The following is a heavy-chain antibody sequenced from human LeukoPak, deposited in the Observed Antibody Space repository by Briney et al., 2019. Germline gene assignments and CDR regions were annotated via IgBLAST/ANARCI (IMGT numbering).Heavy chain of an antibody. CDR2: INSDGSST. CDR3: ASSTMVRGVISYYYYMDV. D-gene: IGHD3-10*01. CDR1: GLTLSSYW. J-gene: IGHJ6*03. V-gene: IGHV3-74*01. Sequence: GGPLRLSCAASGLTLSSYWMHWVRQAPGKGLVWVSRINSDGSSTSYADSVKGRFTISRDNAKNTLFLQMNSLRAEDTAVYYCASSTMVRGVISYYYYMDVWGKGTTVTVSS.